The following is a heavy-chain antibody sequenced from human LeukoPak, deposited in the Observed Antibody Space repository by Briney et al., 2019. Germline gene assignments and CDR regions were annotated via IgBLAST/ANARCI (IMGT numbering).Heavy chain of an antibody. D-gene: IGHD3-16*01. Sequence: GGSLRLSCAAPGFTFNVYWMSWVRQAPGKGLEWVANIKEDGSEKYYVDSVKGRFTISKDNAKNSLYLQMTSLRAEDTALYYCARDTHLSYAAGFDYWGQGTLVTVSS. CDR2: IKEDGSEK. J-gene: IGHJ4*02. CDR3: ARDTHLSYAAGFDY. CDR1: GFTFNVYW. V-gene: IGHV3-7*01.